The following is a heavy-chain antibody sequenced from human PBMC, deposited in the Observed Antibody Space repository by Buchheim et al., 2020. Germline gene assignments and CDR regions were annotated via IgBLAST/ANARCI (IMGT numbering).Heavy chain of an antibody. J-gene: IGHJ4*02. CDR2: ISYDGSNE. CDR3: TTTRAIGDRVASRPVDY. Sequence: QVQLVESGGGVVQPGRSLRLSCAASGFTFSNYVMHWVRQAPGKGLEWVAVISYDGSNEYYADSVRGRFTISRENSKNTLYLQMNSLRAEDTAVYYCTTTRAIGDRVASRPVDYWGQGTL. V-gene: IGHV3-30-3*01. D-gene: IGHD2-15*01. CDR1: GFTFSNYV.